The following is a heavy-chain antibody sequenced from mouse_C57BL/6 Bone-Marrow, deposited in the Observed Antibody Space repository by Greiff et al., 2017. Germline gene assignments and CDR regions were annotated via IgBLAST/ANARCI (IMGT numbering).Heavy chain of an antibody. D-gene: IGHD1-1*01. CDR2: IYPRSGNT. V-gene: IGHV1-81*01. Sequence: QVQLQQSGAELARPGASVKLSCKASGYTFTSYGISWVKQRTGQGLEWIGEIYPRSGNTYYNEKFKGKATLTADKSSSTAYMELRSLTSEDSAVYFCAIYYYGSSYGDYWGQGTTLTVSS. CDR3: AIYYYGSSYGDY. J-gene: IGHJ2*01. CDR1: GYTFTSYG.